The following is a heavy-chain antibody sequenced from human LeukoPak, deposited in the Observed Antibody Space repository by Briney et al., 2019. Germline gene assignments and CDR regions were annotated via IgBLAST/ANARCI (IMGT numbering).Heavy chain of an antibody. CDR2: IYYSGST. CDR3: ARDSLRGTSRYSGYYFDY. CDR1: GGSISSYY. D-gene: IGHD2-2*01. J-gene: IGHJ4*02. V-gene: IGHV4-59*01. Sequence: SETLSLTCTVSGGSISSYYWSWIRQPPGKGLEWMGYIYYSGSTNYNPSLKSRVTISVDTSKNQFSLKLSSVTAADTAVYYCARDSLRGTSRYSGYYFDYWGQGTLVTVSS.